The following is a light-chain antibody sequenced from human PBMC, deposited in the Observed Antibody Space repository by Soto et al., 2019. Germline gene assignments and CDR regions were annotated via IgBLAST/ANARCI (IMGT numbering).Light chain of an antibody. CDR1: LSVGSTY. V-gene: IGKV3-20*01. Sequence: EILLTQSPGTLSLSPGERATLSCRTSLSVGSTYLAWYQQKPGQAPRLLIYEASRRATGIPDRFSGSGSGTDFTLTISRLEPEDFAVYYCQQFGTSPRYTFGQGTKLEI. CDR3: QQFGTSPRYT. CDR2: EAS. J-gene: IGKJ2*01.